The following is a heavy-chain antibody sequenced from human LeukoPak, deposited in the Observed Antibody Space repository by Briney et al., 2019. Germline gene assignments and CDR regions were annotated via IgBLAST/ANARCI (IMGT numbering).Heavy chain of an antibody. Sequence: GGSLRLSCAASGFTFSSYWMSWVRQAPGKGLEWVANIKQDGSEKYYVDSVKGRFTISRDNAKNSLYLQMNSLRAEDTAVYYCASQPAANWMGDWFDPWGQGTLVTVSS. CDR1: GFTFSSYW. D-gene: IGHD2-2*01. CDR2: IKQDGSEK. J-gene: IGHJ5*02. V-gene: IGHV3-7*01. CDR3: ASQPAANWMGDWFDP.